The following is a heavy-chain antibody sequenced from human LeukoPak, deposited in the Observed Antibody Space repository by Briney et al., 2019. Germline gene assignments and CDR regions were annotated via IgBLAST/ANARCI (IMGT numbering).Heavy chain of an antibody. CDR3: AHGRAVRAAAGTYYYYGMDV. J-gene: IGHJ6*02. D-gene: IGHD6-13*01. Sequence: SGPTLVNPTQTLTLTCTFSGFSLSTSGVGVGWIRQPPGKALEWLALIYWNDDKRYSPSLKSRLTITKDTSKNQVVLTMTNMDPVDTATYYCAHGRAVRAAAGTYYYYGMDVWGQGTTVTVSS. CDR2: IYWNDDK. V-gene: IGHV2-5*01. CDR1: GFSLSTSGVG.